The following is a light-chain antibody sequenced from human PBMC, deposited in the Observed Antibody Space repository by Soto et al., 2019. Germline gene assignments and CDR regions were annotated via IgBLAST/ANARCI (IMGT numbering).Light chain of an antibody. CDR2: AAS. V-gene: IGKV1-39*01. CDR1: QSISKY. Sequence: DIQMTQAPSSLSASVGDRVTITCRASQSISKYLNWYQLKPGKAPKLLIYAASSLQSGVPSRISGSGSGTDFSLTISSLRPEDFATSYCQQSHSSPDTFGQGTKLEIK. J-gene: IGKJ2*01. CDR3: QQSHSSPDT.